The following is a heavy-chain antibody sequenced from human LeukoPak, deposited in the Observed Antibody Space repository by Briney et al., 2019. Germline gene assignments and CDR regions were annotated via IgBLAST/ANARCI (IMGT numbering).Heavy chain of an antibody. CDR3: ARVSGYSYGNFDY. CDR2: IYYSGST. D-gene: IGHD5-18*01. Sequence: PSETLSLTCTVSGDSISSSSYYWGWIRQPPGKGLEWIGSIYYSGSTYYNPSLKSRVTISVDTSKNQFSLKLSSVTAADTAVYHCARVSGYSYGNFDYWGQGTLVTVSS. J-gene: IGHJ4*02. V-gene: IGHV4-39*07. CDR1: GDSISSSSYY.